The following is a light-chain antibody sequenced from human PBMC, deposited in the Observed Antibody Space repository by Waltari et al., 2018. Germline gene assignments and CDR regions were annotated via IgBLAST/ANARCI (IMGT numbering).Light chain of an antibody. CDR2: YVT. V-gene: IGLV2-14*03. Sequence: QSALTQPASVSGSPGQSITISCTGTSSDVGGYNYFSWYQQHPGKAPNLMIYYVTNRASGVSSRFTGSKAGNTASLTISGLQTDDEADYYCSSYRKSSTAGGVFGTGTKVTVL. CDR3: SSYRKSSTAGGV. J-gene: IGLJ1*01. CDR1: SSDVGGYNY.